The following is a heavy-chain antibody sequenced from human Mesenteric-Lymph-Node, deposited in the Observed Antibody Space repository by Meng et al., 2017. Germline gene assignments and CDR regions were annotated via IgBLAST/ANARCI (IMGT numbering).Heavy chain of an antibody. CDR2: ISNSGSTI. Sequence: LSLTCVDSGITFNSYEMNWVRQAPGKGLEWISYISNSGSTIYYADSVEGRFTISRDNAKNSLYLQMNSLRAEDTGVYYCAAGGRIAIFEYWGQGTLVTVSS. J-gene: IGHJ4*02. CDR3: AAGGRIAIFEY. CDR1: GITFNSYE. V-gene: IGHV3-48*03. D-gene: IGHD6-13*01.